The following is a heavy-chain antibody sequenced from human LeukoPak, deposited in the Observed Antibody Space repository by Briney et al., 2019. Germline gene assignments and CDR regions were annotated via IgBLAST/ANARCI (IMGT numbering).Heavy chain of an antibody. CDR1: GFTFSSYA. Sequence: GGSLRVSCAASGFTFSSYAMHWVRQAPGKGLEWVSAISGSGGSTYYADSVKGRFTISRDNSKNTLYLQMNSLRAEDTAVYYCAKRQHPSSGYYFDYWGQGTLVTVSS. CDR2: ISGSGGST. J-gene: IGHJ4*02. D-gene: IGHD6-19*01. CDR3: AKRQHPSSGYYFDY. V-gene: IGHV3-23*01.